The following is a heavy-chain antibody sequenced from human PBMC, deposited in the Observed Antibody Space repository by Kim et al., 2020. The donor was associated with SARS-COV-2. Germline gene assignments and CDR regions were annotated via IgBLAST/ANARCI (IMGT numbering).Heavy chain of an antibody. CDR1: GFTFSSYA. Sequence: GGSLRLSCAASGFTFSSYAMSWVRQAPGKGLEWVSAISGGGGSTYYADSVKGRFTISRDNSKNTLYLQMNSLRAEDTAVYYCAKDHYYYYGMDVWGQGTTVTVSS. CDR2: ISGGGGST. CDR3: AKDHYYYYGMDV. J-gene: IGHJ6*02. V-gene: IGHV3-23*01.